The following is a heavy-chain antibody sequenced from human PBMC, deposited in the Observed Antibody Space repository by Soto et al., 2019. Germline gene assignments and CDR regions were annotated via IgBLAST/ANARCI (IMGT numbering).Heavy chain of an antibody. CDR3: ARESPYGDYVLSAFDI. J-gene: IGHJ3*02. CDR1: GYTFTSYD. Sequence: ASVKVSCKASGYTFTSYDINWVRQATGQGLEWMGWMNPNSGNTGYAQKFQGRVTMTRNTSISTAYMELSSLRSEDTAVYYCARESPYGDYVLSAFDIWGQGTMVTVSS. D-gene: IGHD4-17*01. V-gene: IGHV1-8*01. CDR2: MNPNSGNT.